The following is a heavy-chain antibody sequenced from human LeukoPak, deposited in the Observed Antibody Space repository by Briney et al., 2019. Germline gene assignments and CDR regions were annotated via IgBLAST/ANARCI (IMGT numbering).Heavy chain of an antibody. V-gene: IGHV3-21*01. CDR1: GFTFSSYS. D-gene: IGHD6-13*01. CDR2: ISSSSSYI. J-gene: IGHJ4*02. CDR3: ARDRAIAAAGTDY. Sequence: PGGSLRLSCAASGFTFSSYSMNWVRQAPGKGLEWVSSISSSSSYIYYADSVKGRFTISRDNAKNSLYLQMNSLRAEDTAVYYCARDRAIAAAGTDYWGQGTLVTVSS.